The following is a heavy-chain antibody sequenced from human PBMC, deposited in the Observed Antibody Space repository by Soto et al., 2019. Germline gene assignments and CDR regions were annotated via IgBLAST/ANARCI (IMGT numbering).Heavy chain of an antibody. V-gene: IGHV1-18*01. D-gene: IGHD2-8*01. J-gene: IGHJ5*02. CDR2: ISTYNGNT. CDR3: ARDEYNNGRNWLNP. CDR1: GYSFSNSG. Sequence: QVELVQSGPAVKKPGASVKVSCKASGYSFSNSGFSWMRQAPGQGLEWMGWISTYNGNTNYAQKFQGRLSMTRDTSTTTSFMEVTTLISDDTAVYYCARDEYNNGRNWLNPWGQGTLVTVTS.